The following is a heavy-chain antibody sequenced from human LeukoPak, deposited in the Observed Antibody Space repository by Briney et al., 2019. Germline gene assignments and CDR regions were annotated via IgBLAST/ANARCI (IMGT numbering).Heavy chain of an antibody. CDR2: IIPIFGTA. CDR1: GGTFSSYA. Sequence: SVKVSCKASGGTFSSYAISWVRQAPGQGLEWMGRIIPIFGTANYAQKFQGRVTITTDESTSTAYMELSSLRSEDTAVYYCERGGSGWYTYNWFDPWGQGTLVTVSS. J-gene: IGHJ5*02. CDR3: ERGGSGWYTYNWFDP. V-gene: IGHV1-69*05. D-gene: IGHD6-19*01.